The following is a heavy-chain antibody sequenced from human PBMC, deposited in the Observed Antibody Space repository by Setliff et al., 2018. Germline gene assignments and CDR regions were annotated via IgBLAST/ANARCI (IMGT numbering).Heavy chain of an antibody. CDR1: GGSVSSSSYY. Sequence: PSDTLSLTCTVSGGSVSSSSYYWNWIRRPAGKGLEWIGRIYASGRTDYNPSLQSRVSISLDTSQSQFSLRLSSVTAADTALYFCARVRNDYPYYIDSWGQGTLVTVSS. V-gene: IGHV4-61*02. D-gene: IGHD4-17*01. J-gene: IGHJ4*02. CDR3: ARVRNDYPYYIDS. CDR2: IYASGRT.